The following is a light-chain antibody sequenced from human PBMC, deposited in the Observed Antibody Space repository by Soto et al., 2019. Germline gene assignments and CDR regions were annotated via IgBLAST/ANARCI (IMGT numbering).Light chain of an antibody. CDR1: QSLVFTDGNTY. Sequence: DIVMTQSPLSLPVTLGQPASISCTSSQSLVFTDGNTYLNWFQQRPGQPPRRLIYKVSQRDSGVPDRFSVSGSGTDFTRKISRVEADDVGIYFCVQGRHWPPTFGQGTKVEIK. V-gene: IGKV2-30*01. CDR3: VQGRHWPPT. J-gene: IGKJ1*01. CDR2: KVS.